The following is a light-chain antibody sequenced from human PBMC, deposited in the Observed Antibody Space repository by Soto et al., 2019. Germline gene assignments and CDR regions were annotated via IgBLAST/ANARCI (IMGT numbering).Light chain of an antibody. J-gene: IGLJ3*02. CDR2: DVR. V-gene: IGLV2-14*03. Sequence: QSALTQPASVSGSAGQSITISCSGTMRDVGAYNLVSWYQQHPGTAPTLIIYDVRNRPSGISSRFSCSRSGNKASPTISGLQSEDEGDYYCSAYTARSTLVFGGGTKLTVL. CDR1: MRDVGAYNL. CDR3: SAYTARSTLV.